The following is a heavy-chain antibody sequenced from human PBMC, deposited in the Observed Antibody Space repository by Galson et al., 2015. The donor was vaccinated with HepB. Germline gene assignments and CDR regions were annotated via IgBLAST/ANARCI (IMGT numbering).Heavy chain of an antibody. J-gene: IGHJ4*02. CDR1: GFTFDDYT. Sequence: SLRLSCAASGFTFDDYTMHWVRQAPGKGLEWVSLISWDGGSTYYADSVKGRFTISRDNSKNSLYLQMNSLRTEDTALYYCAKSGSLTIVGDSRFDYWGQGTLVTVSS. D-gene: IGHD1-26*01. CDR3: AKSGSLTIVGDSRFDY. V-gene: IGHV3-43*01. CDR2: ISWDGGST.